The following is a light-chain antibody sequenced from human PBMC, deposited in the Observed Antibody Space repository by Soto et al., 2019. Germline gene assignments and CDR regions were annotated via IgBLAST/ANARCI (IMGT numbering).Light chain of an antibody. V-gene: IGKV1-5*03. J-gene: IGKJ5*01. Sequence: DIQMTQSPSTLSASVGDRVTITCRASQSISIWLAWYQQKPGKAPKLLIYKASSLESGVPSRFSGSGSGIEFTLAISSLQPDDFATYYCQHYNSYPITFGQGTRLEIK. CDR2: KAS. CDR1: QSISIW. CDR3: QHYNSYPIT.